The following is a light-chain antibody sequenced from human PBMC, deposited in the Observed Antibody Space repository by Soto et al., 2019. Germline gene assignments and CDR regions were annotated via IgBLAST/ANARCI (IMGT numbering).Light chain of an antibody. Sequence: QSALTQPPSVSGSPGQSVTISCTGTSSDVGKYDRVSWYQQPPGTAPKLIIYEVINRPSGVPARFSGSKSGNTASLTISGLQAEYEADYYCSSYMSISRYVFGAGTMVTV. CDR2: EVI. CDR1: SSDVGKYDR. J-gene: IGLJ1*01. V-gene: IGLV2-18*02. CDR3: SSYMSISRYV.